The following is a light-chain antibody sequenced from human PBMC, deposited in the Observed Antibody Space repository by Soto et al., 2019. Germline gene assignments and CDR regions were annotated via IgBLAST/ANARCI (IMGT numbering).Light chain of an antibody. J-gene: IGLJ1*01. Sequence: HSVLTHPPAVSAAPGQRVTIACSASSANIGGNSVSWYQQLPGTAPKLLIYDDDKRPSGIPARFSGSKSGTSATLGITGFQTGDEADYYCGSWDSSLSAYVFGTGTKVTVL. CDR3: GSWDSSLSAYV. CDR2: DDD. CDR1: SANIGGNS. V-gene: IGLV1-51*01.